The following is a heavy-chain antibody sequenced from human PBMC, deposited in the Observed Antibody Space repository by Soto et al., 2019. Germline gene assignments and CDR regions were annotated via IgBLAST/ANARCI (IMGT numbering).Heavy chain of an antibody. CDR3: ASTGAQTPPDPHNWFDP. J-gene: IGHJ5*02. Sequence: QVQLVQSGAEVKKPGASVKVSCKASGYTFTSYGISWVRQAPGQGLEWMGWISAYNGNTNYAQKLQGRVTMTTDTTTSPADMGRRSLGSDATAVYYCASTGAQTPPDPHNWFDPWGQGTLVTVSS. CDR2: ISAYNGNT. CDR1: GYTFTSYG. D-gene: IGHD7-27*01. V-gene: IGHV1-18*01.